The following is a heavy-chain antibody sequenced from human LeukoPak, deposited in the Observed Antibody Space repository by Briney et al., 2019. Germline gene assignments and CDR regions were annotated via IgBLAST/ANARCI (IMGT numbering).Heavy chain of an antibody. J-gene: IGHJ2*01. D-gene: IGHD3-10*01. V-gene: IGHV4-59*12. CDR1: GDSIWDFY. CDR3: ARAGRITMVRGINSHRHWYLLL. CDR2: IYVSGNT. Sequence: PSETLSLPCSVSGDSIWDFYWRWIRQPPGKGLEWIGYIYVSGNTNYNPSLKSRVTISVDTSKNQFSLKLSSVTAADTAVCYCARAGRITMVRGINSHRHWYLLLWGRGTLVSVSS.